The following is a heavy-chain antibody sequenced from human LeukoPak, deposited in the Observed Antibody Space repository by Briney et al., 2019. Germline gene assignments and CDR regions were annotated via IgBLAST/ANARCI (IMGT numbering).Heavy chain of an antibody. Sequence: GGSLRLSCAASGFTFSSYAMSWVRQAPGKGLEWVSAISGSGGSTYYADSVKGRFTISRDNSRNTLYLQMNSLGAEDTAVYYCAKDLRGERGSGWYPYYFDYWGQGTLVTVSS. CDR2: ISGSGGST. CDR3: AKDLRGERGSGWYPYYFDY. V-gene: IGHV3-23*01. J-gene: IGHJ4*02. CDR1: GFTFSSYA. D-gene: IGHD6-19*01.